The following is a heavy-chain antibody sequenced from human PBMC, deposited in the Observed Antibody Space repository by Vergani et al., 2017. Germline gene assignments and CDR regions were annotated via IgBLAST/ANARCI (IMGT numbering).Heavy chain of an antibody. V-gene: IGHV4-4*07. Sequence: QVQLQESGPGLVKPSETLSLTCTVSGGSISSYYWIWIRQPAGKGLEWIGRIYTSGSTNYNPSLKSRVTMSVDTSKNQFSLKLSSVTAADTAVYYCARDFAWAHGDYYYYYMDVWGKGTTVTVSS. D-gene: IGHD3-9*01. CDR3: ARDFAWAHGDYYYYYMDV. J-gene: IGHJ6*03. CDR1: GGSISSYY. CDR2: IYTSGST.